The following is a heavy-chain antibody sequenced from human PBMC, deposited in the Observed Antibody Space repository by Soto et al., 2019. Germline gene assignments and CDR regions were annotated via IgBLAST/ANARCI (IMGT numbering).Heavy chain of an antibody. CDR2: ISVYNGNT. V-gene: IGHV1-18*01. Sequence: ASVKVSCKASGYSFTNYGISWVRQAPGQGLEWMGWISVYNGNTNFAQKLQGRVTMTTDTSTSTAYMELRSLRSDDTAVYYCAKGVGSGTYYNQYNWFDPWGQGTLVTVSS. CDR1: GYSFTNYG. CDR3: AKGVGSGTYYNQYNWFDP. J-gene: IGHJ5*02. D-gene: IGHD3-10*01.